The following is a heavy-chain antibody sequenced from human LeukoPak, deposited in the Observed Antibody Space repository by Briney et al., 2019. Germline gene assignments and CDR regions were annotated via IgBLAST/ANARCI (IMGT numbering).Heavy chain of an antibody. CDR3: ARGRPRGNDY. D-gene: IGHD4-23*01. CDR1: GFTFSSYS. Sequence: GSLRLSCAASGFTFSSYSMNWVRQAPGKGLEWVSSISSSSSYIYYADSVKGRFTISRDNAKNTLYLQMNSLRVEDTAVYYCARGRPRGNDYWGQGTLVTVSS. J-gene: IGHJ4*02. CDR2: ISSSSSYI. V-gene: IGHV3-21*01.